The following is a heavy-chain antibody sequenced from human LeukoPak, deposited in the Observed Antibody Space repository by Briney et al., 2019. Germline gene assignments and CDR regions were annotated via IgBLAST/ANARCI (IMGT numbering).Heavy chain of an antibody. D-gene: IGHD6-19*01. CDR2: INHSGST. Sequence: PSETLSLTRAVYGGSFSGYYWSWIRQPPGKGLEWIGEINHSGSTNYNPSLKSRVTISVDTSKNQFSLKLSSVTAADTAVYYCARHGRRRWLVPTGAADYWGQGTLVTVSS. V-gene: IGHV4-34*01. J-gene: IGHJ4*02. CDR1: GGSFSGYY. CDR3: ARHGRRRWLVPTGAADY.